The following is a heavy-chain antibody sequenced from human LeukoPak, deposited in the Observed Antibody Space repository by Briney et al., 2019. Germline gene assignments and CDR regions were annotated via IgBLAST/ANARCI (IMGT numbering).Heavy chain of an antibody. CDR1: GFTFSSYE. V-gene: IGHV3-9*01. Sequence: PGGSLRLSCAASGFTFSSYEMNWVRQAPGKGLEWVSSINWNSGSIGYADSVKGRFTISRDNAKNSLYLQMNSLTAEDTALYYCAKQYSGSYYSPLYFDYWGQGTLVTVSS. CDR3: AKQYSGSYYSPLYFDY. CDR2: INWNSGSI. J-gene: IGHJ4*02. D-gene: IGHD1-26*01.